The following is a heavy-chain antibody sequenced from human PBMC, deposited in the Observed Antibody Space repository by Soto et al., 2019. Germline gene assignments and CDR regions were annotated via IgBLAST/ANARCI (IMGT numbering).Heavy chain of an antibody. CDR3: ARGGNRYSNVASGVGGFDY. D-gene: IGHD5-12*01. CDR2: VYHTGAT. J-gene: IGHJ4*02. CDR1: GASISSSY. Sequence: SETLSLTCTVSGASISSSYWSWIRQSPERGLEWIAYVYHTGATNYNPSLKSRVTISLDTSKGQFSLNLTSLTTADTAVYFCARGGNRYSNVASGVGGFDYWGQGSLVTVSS. V-gene: IGHV4-59*01.